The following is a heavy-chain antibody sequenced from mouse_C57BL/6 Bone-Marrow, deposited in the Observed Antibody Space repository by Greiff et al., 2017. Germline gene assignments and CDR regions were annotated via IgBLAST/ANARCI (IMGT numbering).Heavy chain of an antibody. CDR1: GYTFTGYW. CDR2: ILPGSGST. Sequence: VQLQQSGAELMKPGASVKLSCKATGYTFTGYWIEWVKQRPGHGLEWIGEILPGSGSTNYNEKFKGKATFTADTSSNTAYMQLSSLTTEDSAIDYCARITTVVAPVAYWGQGTLVTVSA. V-gene: IGHV1-9*01. J-gene: IGHJ3*01. D-gene: IGHD1-1*01. CDR3: ARITTVVAPVAY.